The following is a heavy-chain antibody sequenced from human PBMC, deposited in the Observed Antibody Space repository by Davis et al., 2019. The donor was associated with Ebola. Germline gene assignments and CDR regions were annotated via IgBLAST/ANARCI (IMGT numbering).Heavy chain of an antibody. V-gene: IGHV1-46*01. CDR2: INPSGGST. CDR3: ARGSGSRIIWFRESHFDY. J-gene: IGHJ4*02. Sequence: AASVKVSCKASRYTFTSYYMHWVRQAPGQGLEWMGIINPSGGSTSYAQKFQGRVTMTRDTSTSTVYMELSSLRSEDTAVYYCARGSGSRIIWFRESHFDYWGQGTLVTVSS. CDR1: RYTFTSYY. D-gene: IGHD3-10*01.